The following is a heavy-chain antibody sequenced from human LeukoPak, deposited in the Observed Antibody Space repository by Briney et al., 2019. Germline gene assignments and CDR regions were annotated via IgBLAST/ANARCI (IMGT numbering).Heavy chain of an antibody. CDR3: ARVGKNDYGDYGQQDNNWFDP. D-gene: IGHD4-17*01. J-gene: IGHJ5*02. Sequence: SETLSLTCTVSGGSISSYYWSWIRQPPGKGLEWIGYIYYSGITNYNPSLKSRVTISVDTSKNQFSLKLSSVTAADTAVYYCARVGKNDYGDYGQQDNNWFDPWGQGTLVTVSS. CDR1: GGSISSYY. CDR2: IYYSGIT. V-gene: IGHV4-59*12.